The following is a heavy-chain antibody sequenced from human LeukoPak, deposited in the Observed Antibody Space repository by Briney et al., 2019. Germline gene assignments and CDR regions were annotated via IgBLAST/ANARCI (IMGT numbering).Heavy chain of an antibody. CDR3: ARDKGTMVRGVTPIDY. D-gene: IGHD3-10*01. Sequence: GGSLRLSCAASGFTFSSYAMSWVRQAPGKGLEWVSAISSSGSTIYYADSVKGRFTISRDNAKNSLYLQMNSLRAEDTAVYYCARDKGTMVRGVTPIDYWGQGTLVTVSS. V-gene: IGHV3-21*04. CDR2: ISSSGSTI. J-gene: IGHJ4*02. CDR1: GFTFSSYA.